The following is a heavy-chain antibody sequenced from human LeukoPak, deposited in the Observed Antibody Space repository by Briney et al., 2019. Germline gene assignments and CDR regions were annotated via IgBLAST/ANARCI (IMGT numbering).Heavy chain of an antibody. D-gene: IGHD2-2*01. Sequence: PSETLSLTCAVYGGSFSGYYWSWIRQPPGKGLEWIGEINHSGSTNYNPSLKSRVTISVDTSKNQFSLKLSSVTAADTAVYYCARGGCSSTSCYGYNWFDPWGQGTLVTVSS. V-gene: IGHV4-34*01. CDR2: INHSGST. J-gene: IGHJ5*02. CDR1: GGSFSGYY. CDR3: ARGGCSSTSCYGYNWFDP.